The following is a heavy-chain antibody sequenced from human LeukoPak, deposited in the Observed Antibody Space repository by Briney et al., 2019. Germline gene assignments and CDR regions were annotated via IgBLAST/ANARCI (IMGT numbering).Heavy chain of an antibody. V-gene: IGHV5-51*01. CDR2: IYPGDADT. D-gene: IGHD3-22*01. Sequence: GESLKISCKGSGYIFTNSWIGWVRQMPGKGLEWMGIIYPGDADTRYSTSFQGQVTISADKSISTAYLQWSGLKASDTAMYYCARLKKTDLYASSGYYYSDYWGQGTLVTVSA. J-gene: IGHJ4*02. CDR3: ARLKKTDLYASSGYYYSDY. CDR1: GYIFTNSW.